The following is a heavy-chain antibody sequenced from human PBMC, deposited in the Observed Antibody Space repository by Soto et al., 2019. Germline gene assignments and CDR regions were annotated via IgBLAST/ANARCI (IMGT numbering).Heavy chain of an antibody. J-gene: IGHJ6*03. Sequence: PSETLSLTCTVSGGSISSGGYYWSWIRQHPGKGLEWIGYIYYSGSTYYNPSLKSRVTISVDTSKNQFSLKLSSVTAADTAVYYCARVRTYGDYVGYYYYYMDVWGKGTTVTVSS. V-gene: IGHV4-31*03. CDR3: ARVRTYGDYVGYYYYYMDV. CDR2: IYYSGST. CDR1: GGSISSGGYY. D-gene: IGHD4-17*01.